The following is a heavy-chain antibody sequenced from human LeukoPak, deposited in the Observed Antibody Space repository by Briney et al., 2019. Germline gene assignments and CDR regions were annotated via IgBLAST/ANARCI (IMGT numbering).Heavy chain of an antibody. CDR1: GFTFSSYA. V-gene: IGHV3-30-3*01. D-gene: IGHD6-19*01. Sequence: PGGSLRLSCAASGFTFSSYAMHWVRQAPGKGLEWVAVISYDGSNKYYADSVKGRFTISRDNSKNTLYLQMNSLRAEDTAVYYCAGDSPYSSGWYYFDYWGQGTLVTVSS. CDR2: ISYDGSNK. CDR3: AGDSPYSSGWYYFDY. J-gene: IGHJ4*02.